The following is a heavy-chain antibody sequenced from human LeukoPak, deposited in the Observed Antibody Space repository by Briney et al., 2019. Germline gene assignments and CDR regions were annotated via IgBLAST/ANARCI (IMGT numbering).Heavy chain of an antibody. CDR3: ARPLVFSSTAPLDY. J-gene: IGHJ4*02. CDR1: GVPFSGYY. CDR2: INHSGST. Sequence: SETLSLTCAVYGVPFSGYYWSWIRQPPGKGLEWIGEINHSGSTNYNPSLKSRVTISVDTSKNQFSLKLSSVTAADTAVYYCARPLVFSSTAPLDYWGQGTLVTVSS. D-gene: IGHD2-2*01. V-gene: IGHV4-34*01.